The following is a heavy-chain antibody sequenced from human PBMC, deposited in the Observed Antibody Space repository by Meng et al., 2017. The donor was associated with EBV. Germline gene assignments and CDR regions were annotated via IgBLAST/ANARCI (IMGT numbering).Heavy chain of an antibody. V-gene: IGHV1-18*01. CDR1: GYTVASYG. J-gene: IGHJ4*02. Sequence: HVQVWHVGAEVKKPGASVTVSCKASGYTVASYGISWVRQAPGQGLEWMGWISAYNGNTNYAQKLQGRVTMTTDTSTSTAYMELRSLRSDDTAVYYCARVRTFGGVTPPDYWGQGTLVTVSS. CDR2: ISAYNGNT. D-gene: IGHD3-16*01. CDR3: ARVRTFGGVTPPDY.